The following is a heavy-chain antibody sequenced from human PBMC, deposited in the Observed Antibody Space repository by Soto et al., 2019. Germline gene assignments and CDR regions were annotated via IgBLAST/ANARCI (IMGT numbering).Heavy chain of an antibody. D-gene: IGHD5-12*01. CDR2: IWYDGSNK. Sequence: QVQLVESGGGVVQPGRSLRLSCAASGFTFSSYGMHWVRQAPGKGLEWVAVIWYDGSNKYYADSVKGRFTISRDNSXXTXXLQMNSLRVEDTAVYYCARETGYSNAYYYYYGMDVWGQGTTVTVSS. V-gene: IGHV3-33*01. J-gene: IGHJ6*02. CDR3: ARETGYSNAYYYYYGMDV. CDR1: GFTFSSYG.